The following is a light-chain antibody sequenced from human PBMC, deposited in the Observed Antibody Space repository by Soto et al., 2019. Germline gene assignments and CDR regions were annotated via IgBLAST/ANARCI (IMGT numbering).Light chain of an antibody. CDR2: SAS. V-gene: IGKV3-15*01. J-gene: IGKJ1*01. CDR1: HSVSSSY. CDR3: HQYNHWLTWT. Sequence: EIVLTQSPGTLSLSPGERATLSCRAIHSVSSSYLAWYQQRPGQAPRLLIYSASTRATGIPARFSGSGSGTEFTLTISSLQSEDFAVYYCHQYNHWLTWTFGQGTKVDIK.